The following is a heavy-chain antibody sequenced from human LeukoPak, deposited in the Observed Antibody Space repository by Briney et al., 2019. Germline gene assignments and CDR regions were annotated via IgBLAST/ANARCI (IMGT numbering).Heavy chain of an antibody. D-gene: IGHD3-3*01. Sequence: SETLSLTCTVSGGSFSSYYWSWVRQPPGQGLEWIGDIYYSGSTYYNPSLKRRVTISVDTSKNQFSLMLSSVTAADTAVYYCARLSGFGVVIIGSWFDPWGQGTLVTVSS. J-gene: IGHJ5*02. CDR2: IYYSGST. V-gene: IGHV4-59*08. CDR3: ARLSGFGVVIIGSWFDP. CDR1: GGSFSSYY.